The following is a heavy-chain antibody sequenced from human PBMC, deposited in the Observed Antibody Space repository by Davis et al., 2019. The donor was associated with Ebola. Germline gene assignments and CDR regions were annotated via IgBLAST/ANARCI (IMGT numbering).Heavy chain of an antibody. V-gene: IGHV1-69*04. CDR1: GGTFSSYA. D-gene: IGHD3-10*01. J-gene: IGHJ6*02. CDR3: ARGETYYYGSGRVGMDV. CDR2: IIPILGIA. Sequence: SVKVSCKASGGTFSSYAISWVRQAPGQGLEWMGRIIPILGIANYAQKFQGRVTITADKSTSTAYMELSSLRSEDTAVYYCARGETYYYGSGRVGMDVWGQGTTVTVSS.